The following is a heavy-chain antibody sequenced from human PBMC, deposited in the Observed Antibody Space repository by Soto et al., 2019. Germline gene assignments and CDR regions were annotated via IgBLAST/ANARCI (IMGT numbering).Heavy chain of an antibody. CDR3: ASDYDILTGYFGGPEYFQH. V-gene: IGHV3-21*01. D-gene: IGHD3-9*01. CDR1: GFTFSRYS. J-gene: IGHJ1*01. CDR2: ISSSSSYI. Sequence: EVQLVESGGGLVKPGGSLRLSCAASGFTFSRYSMNWVRQAPGKGLEWVSSISSSSSYIYYADSVKGRFTISRDIPKNSLYLQINSRRAEDTGVYYCASDYDILTGYFGGPEYFQHWGQGTLVTVSS.